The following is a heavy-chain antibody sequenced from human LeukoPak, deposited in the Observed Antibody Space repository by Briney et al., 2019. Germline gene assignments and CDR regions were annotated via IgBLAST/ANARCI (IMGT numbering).Heavy chain of an antibody. D-gene: IGHD1-26*01. Sequence: GRSLRLSCAASGFTFSSYAMHWVRQAPGKGLEWVAVISYDGSNKYYADSVKGRFTISRDNSKNTLYLQMNSLRAEDTAVYYCARVPKWEVPFDYWGQGTLVTVSS. V-gene: IGHV3-30-3*01. CDR1: GFTFSSYA. CDR3: ARVPKWEVPFDY. CDR2: ISYDGSNK. J-gene: IGHJ4*02.